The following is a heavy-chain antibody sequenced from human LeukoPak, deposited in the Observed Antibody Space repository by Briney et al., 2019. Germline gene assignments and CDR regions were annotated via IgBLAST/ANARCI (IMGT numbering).Heavy chain of an antibody. D-gene: IGHD3-16*02. J-gene: IGHJ3*02. CDR1: GGSISSYY. V-gene: IGHV4-59*12. CDR3: ARYDYVWGSYRPDAFDI. Sequence: SETLSLTCTVSGGSISSYYWSWIRQPPGKGLEWIGYIYYSGSTNYNPSLKSRVTISVDTSKNQFSLKLSSVTAADTAVYYCARYDYVWGSYRPDAFDIWGQGTMVTVSS. CDR2: IYYSGST.